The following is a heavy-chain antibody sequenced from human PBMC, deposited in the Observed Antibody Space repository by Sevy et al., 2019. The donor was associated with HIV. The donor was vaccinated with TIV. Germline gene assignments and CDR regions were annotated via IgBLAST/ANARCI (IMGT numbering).Heavy chain of an antibody. CDR2: IYPGDPET. CDR1: GYSFTSYW. J-gene: IGHJ3*02. D-gene: IGHD3-10*01. V-gene: IGHV5-51*01. Sequence: GESLKISCKGSGYSFTSYWIGWVRQMPGKGLEWMGIIYPGDPETRYSPSFQGQVTISADKSISTAYLQWSSLKASDTAMYYCARPRGDGWGYDAFDIWGQGTMVTVSS. CDR3: ARPRGDGWGYDAFDI.